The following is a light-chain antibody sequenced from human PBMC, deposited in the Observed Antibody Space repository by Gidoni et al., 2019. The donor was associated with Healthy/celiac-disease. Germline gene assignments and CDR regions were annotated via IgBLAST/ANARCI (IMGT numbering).Light chain of an antibody. Sequence: DIVMTQSPDSLAVSLGERATINCKSSQSVLYSSNNKNYLAWYQQKPGQPPKLLIYWASTRESRVPDRFSGSGSGTDFTLTISSLQAEDVAVYYCQQYYSTPPAFXGXTKVEIK. J-gene: IGKJ4*01. V-gene: IGKV4-1*01. CDR3: QQYYSTPPA. CDR2: WAS. CDR1: QSVLYSSNNKNY.